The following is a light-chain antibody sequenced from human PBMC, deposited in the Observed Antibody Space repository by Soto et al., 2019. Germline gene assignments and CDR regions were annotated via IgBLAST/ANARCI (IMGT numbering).Light chain of an antibody. CDR1: GSDVGGYNY. Sequence: QSALTQPPSASGSPGQSVTISCTGTGSDVGGYNYVSWYQHHPGKAPKLMLYEVSTRPSGVPDRFSGSKSGNTASLTVSGLQAEDEAEYYCSSYAGSNIYVVFGGGTKVTVL. V-gene: IGLV2-8*01. CDR2: EVS. J-gene: IGLJ2*01. CDR3: SSYAGSNIYVV.